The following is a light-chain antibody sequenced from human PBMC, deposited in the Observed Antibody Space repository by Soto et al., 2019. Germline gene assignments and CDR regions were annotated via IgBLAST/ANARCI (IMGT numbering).Light chain of an antibody. CDR3: SSYAASNNFYFV. CDR1: SSDVGGYNY. V-gene: IGLV2-8*01. CDR2: EVT. Sequence: QSALTQPPSGSGFPGQSVTISCTGTSSDVGGYNYVSWYQQYPGRAPKLMIYEVTKRPSGVPDRFSGSKSGNTASLTVSGLQAEDEADYYCSSYAASNNFYFVFGGGTQLTVL. J-gene: IGLJ3*02.